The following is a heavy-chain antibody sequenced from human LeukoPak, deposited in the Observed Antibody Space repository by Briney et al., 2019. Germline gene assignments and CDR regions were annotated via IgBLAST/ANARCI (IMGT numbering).Heavy chain of an antibody. V-gene: IGHV3-49*04. D-gene: IGHD6-19*01. Sequence: PGRSLRLSCTASGFTFGDYAMSWVRQAPGKGLEWVGFIRSTTYGGTTEYAASVKGRFTISRDDSKSIAYLQMNSPKTEDTAVYYCNRYSSGWYNSDYWGQGTLVTVSS. J-gene: IGHJ4*02. CDR2: IRSTTYGGTT. CDR3: NRYSSGWYNSDY. CDR1: GFTFGDYA.